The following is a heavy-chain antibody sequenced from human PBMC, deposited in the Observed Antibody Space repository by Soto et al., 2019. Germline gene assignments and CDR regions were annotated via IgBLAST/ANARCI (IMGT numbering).Heavy chain of an antibody. J-gene: IGHJ4*02. D-gene: IGHD3-22*01. V-gene: IGHV3-30*03. CDR3: ARGPKVITTQPLPGFDY. Sequence: GGSLRLSCAASGFAFSSYVMHWVRQAPGKGLEWVAVISYDGSNKYYADSVKGRFTISRDNAQNSLYLQMNSLRAEDTAVYYCARGPKVITTQPLPGFDYWGQGTLVTVPS. CDR2: ISYDGSNK. CDR1: GFAFSSYV.